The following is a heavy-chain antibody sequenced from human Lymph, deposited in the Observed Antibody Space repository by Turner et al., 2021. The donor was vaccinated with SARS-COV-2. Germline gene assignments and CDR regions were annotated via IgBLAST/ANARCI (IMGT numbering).Heavy chain of an antibody. CDR1: GFTFRSYA. Sequence: QVQLVESGGGVVQPGRSLRPPCAASGFTFRSYAMHWVRQAPGKGLEWVAVISYDGSNKYYADSVKGRFTISRDNSKNTLYLQMNSLRAEDTAVYYCARDTGGQVDVWGQGTTVTVSS. J-gene: IGHJ6*02. CDR2: ISYDGSNK. D-gene: IGHD2-8*02. V-gene: IGHV3-30-3*01. CDR3: ARDTGGQVDV.